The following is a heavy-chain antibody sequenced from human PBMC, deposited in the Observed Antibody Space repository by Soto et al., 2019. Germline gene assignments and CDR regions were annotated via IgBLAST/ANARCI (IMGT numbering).Heavy chain of an antibody. Sequence: GGSLRLSWAASGFTFSSYGMHWVRQAPGKGLEWVAVISYDGSNKYYADSVKGRFTISRDNSKNTLYLQMNSLRAEDTAVYYCAKDIEISKIQYNGFDPWGQGTLVTVSS. CDR2: ISYDGSNK. CDR1: GFTFSSYG. CDR3: AKDIEISKIQYNGFDP. J-gene: IGHJ5*02. D-gene: IGHD2-15*01. V-gene: IGHV3-30*18.